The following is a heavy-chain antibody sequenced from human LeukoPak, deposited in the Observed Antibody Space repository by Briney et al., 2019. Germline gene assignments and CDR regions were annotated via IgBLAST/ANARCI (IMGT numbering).Heavy chain of an antibody. V-gene: IGHV4-34*01. J-gene: IGHJ4*02. D-gene: IGHD4-17*01. CDR1: GGSFSGYY. Sequence: PSETLSLTCAVYGGSFSGYYWSWIRQPPGKGLEWIGEINHSGSTNYNPSLKSRVTISVDTSKNQFSLKLSSVTAADTAVYYCARVTTTVTTGDYWGQGTLVTVSS. CDR3: ARVTTTVTTGDY. CDR2: INHSGST.